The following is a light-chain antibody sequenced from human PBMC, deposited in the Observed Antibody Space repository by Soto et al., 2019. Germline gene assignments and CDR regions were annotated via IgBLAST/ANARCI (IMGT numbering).Light chain of an antibody. CDR1: PAITNH. V-gene: IGKV1-39*01. CDR2: AAS. Sequence: DVQLTQSPSPLSASVGDRVFISCRASPAITNHLNWYQQKPAKSPILLVYAASTLETGVPSRLRGSGSGTHFTLTIDNLQPEDVATYFCQQNYITPLTFGGGTKVDIK. CDR3: QQNYITPLT. J-gene: IGKJ4*01.